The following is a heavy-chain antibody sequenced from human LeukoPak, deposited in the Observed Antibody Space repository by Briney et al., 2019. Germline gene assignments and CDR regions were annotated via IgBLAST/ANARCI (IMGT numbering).Heavy chain of an antibody. J-gene: IGHJ4*02. V-gene: IGHV1-69*05. Sequence: SVKFSCKASGGTFSSYAISWVRLAPGQGLEWMGGIIPIFGTANYAQNFQGRVTITTDESTSTAYMELSSLRSEDTAVYYCARGTGVRFLEWLVHFDYWGQGTLVTVSS. D-gene: IGHD3-3*01. CDR2: IIPIFGTA. CDR3: ARGTGVRFLEWLVHFDY. CDR1: GGTFSSYA.